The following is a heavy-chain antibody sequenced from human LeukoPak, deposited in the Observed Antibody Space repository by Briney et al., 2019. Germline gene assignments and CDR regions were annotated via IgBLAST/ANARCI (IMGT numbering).Heavy chain of an antibody. J-gene: IGHJ5*02. Sequence: GGSLRLSCAASGFTFSSYAMSWVRQAPGKGLEWVSAISSSGTSTYYADSVKGRFTISRDSSKNTLYLQMNSLRAEDTAVYYCAKHSLASYCSSTSCYLSAWGQGTLVTVSS. V-gene: IGHV3-23*01. D-gene: IGHD2-2*01. CDR2: ISSSGTST. CDR3: AKHSLASYCSSTSCYLSA. CDR1: GFTFSSYA.